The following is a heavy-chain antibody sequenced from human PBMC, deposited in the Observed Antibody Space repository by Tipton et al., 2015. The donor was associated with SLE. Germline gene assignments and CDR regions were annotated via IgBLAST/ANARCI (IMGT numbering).Heavy chain of an antibody. D-gene: IGHD1-7*01. V-gene: IGHV3-48*03. J-gene: IGHJ4*02. Sequence: SLRLSCAASRFTFSNSDMNWVRQAPGGGLEWVSYISTSGSTIYYADSVKGRFTISRDNAKSSLYLQMNSLRAEDTAIYYCARGVSGTSGYWGQGTLVTVSS. CDR2: ISTSGSTI. CDR3: ARGVSGTSGY. CDR1: RFTFSNSD.